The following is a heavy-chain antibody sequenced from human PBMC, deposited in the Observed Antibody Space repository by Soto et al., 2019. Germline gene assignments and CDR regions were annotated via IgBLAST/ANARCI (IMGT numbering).Heavy chain of an antibody. CDR2: IIPIFGTA. CDR3: ARERAFGETQYSYYYYGMDV. V-gene: IGHV1-69*06. CDR1: GGTFSSYA. Sequence: QVQLVQSGAEVKKPGSSVKVSCKASGGTFSSYAISWVRQAPGQGLEWMGGIIPIFGTANYAQKFEGRVTITADKSTSTAYMELSSLRSEDTAVYYCARERAFGETQYSYYYYGMDVWGQGTTVTVSS. D-gene: IGHD3-10*01. J-gene: IGHJ6*02.